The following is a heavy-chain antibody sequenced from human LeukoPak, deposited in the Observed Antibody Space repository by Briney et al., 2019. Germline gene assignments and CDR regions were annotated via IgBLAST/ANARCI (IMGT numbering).Heavy chain of an antibody. J-gene: IGHJ5*02. CDR1: VGSISRYY. CDR3: ARGPIVMVNDNWFDP. CDR2: IYYRGGT. V-gene: IGHV4-59*08. Sequence: PSETLSLTCTVSVGSISRYYWSWVRPPPGRGLGWVGYIYYRGGTHYKPPLTRGDTLYVDTPKKKFSLKLSSVTAADTAVYYCARGPIVMVNDNWFDPWGQGTLVVVSS. D-gene: IGHD2-21*01.